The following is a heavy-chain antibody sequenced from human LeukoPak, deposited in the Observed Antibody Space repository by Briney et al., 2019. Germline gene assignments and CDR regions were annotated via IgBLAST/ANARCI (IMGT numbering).Heavy chain of an antibody. J-gene: IGHJ4*02. CDR1: GFTFSTFA. CDR3: ARGRGGSYDY. V-gene: IGHV3-64*02. CDR2: IKSDGSKT. Sequence: GGSLRLSCAASGFTFSTFAVHWVRQAPGKGLEYVAAIKSDGSKTFYADSVKDRFSISRDNSKNTLYLQMGSLRAEDMAAYYCARGRGGSYDYWGQGILVTVSS. D-gene: IGHD1-26*01.